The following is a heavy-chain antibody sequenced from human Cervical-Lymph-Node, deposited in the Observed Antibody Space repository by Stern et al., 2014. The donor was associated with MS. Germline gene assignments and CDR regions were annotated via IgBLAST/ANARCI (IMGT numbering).Heavy chain of an antibody. Sequence: VQLVASGAEVKKPGASVKVSCKVSGYTLNDLSLHWVLQAPGEGLEWMGGSSPEDGETIFAQGLQGRVTVTEETSTDTAYMELSSLRSEDTAVYYCASAVTGLNYYFHALDVWGQGTTVTVSS. V-gene: IGHV1-24*01. J-gene: IGHJ6*02. D-gene: IGHD2-21*02. CDR3: ASAVTGLNYYFHALDV. CDR1: GYTLNDLS. CDR2: SSPEDGET.